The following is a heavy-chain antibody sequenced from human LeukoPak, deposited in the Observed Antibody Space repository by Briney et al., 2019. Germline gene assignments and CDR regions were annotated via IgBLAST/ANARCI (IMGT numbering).Heavy chain of an antibody. CDR1: GFTFSSYS. D-gene: IGHD5-12*01. V-gene: IGHV3-21*01. J-gene: IGHJ5*02. CDR2: ISSSSSYI. CDR3: ARGGDIVARDFDP. Sequence: PGGSLRLSCAASGFTFSSYSMNWVHQAPGKGLEWVSSISSSSSYIYYADSVKGRFTISRDNAKNSLYLQMNSLRAEDTAVYYCARGGDIVARDFDPWGQGTLVTVSS.